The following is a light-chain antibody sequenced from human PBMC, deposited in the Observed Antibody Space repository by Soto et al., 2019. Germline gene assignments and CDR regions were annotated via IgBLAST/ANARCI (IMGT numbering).Light chain of an antibody. CDR1: QSVSSY. Sequence: IVLTQSPGTLSLSPGERATLSCRASQSVSSYLAWYQQKPGQAPRLLIYGASTRATGIPARFSGSGSGTEFTLTISSLQSEDFAVYYCQQYNDWPRTSGQGAKADIK. J-gene: IGKJ1*01. CDR2: GAS. V-gene: IGKV3-15*01. CDR3: QQYNDWPRT.